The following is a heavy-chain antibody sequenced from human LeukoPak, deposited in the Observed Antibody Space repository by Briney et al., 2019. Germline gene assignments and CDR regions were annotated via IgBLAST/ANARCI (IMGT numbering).Heavy chain of an antibody. CDR2: IYICDST. D-gene: IGHD1-1*01. V-gene: IGHV3-53*01. J-gene: IGHJ4*02. CDR1: GLTVSSNH. CDR3: ARGLVYLTGHFDC. Sequence: PGGSLRLSCAASGLTVSSNHMSWVRQAPGKGLEWVSAIYICDSTYYADSVKGRFTISRDDSKSALYLQMNSLRAEDTAVYYCARGLVYLTGHFDCWGQGTLGIVSS.